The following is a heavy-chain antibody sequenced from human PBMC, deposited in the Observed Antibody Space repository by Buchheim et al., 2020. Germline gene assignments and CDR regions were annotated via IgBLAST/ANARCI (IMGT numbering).Heavy chain of an antibody. V-gene: IGHV3-30*02. J-gene: IGHJ6*02. CDR2: IRYDGSNK. D-gene: IGHD2-2*01. CDR3: AKDLGAIVVVPAAQTAYYYYGMDV. CDR1: GFTFSSYG. Sequence: QVQLVESGGGVVQPGRSLRLSCAASGFTFSSYGMHWVRQAPGKGLEWVAFIRYDGSNKYYADSVKGRFTISRDNSKNTLYLQMNSLRAEDTAVYYCAKDLGAIVVVPAAQTAYYYYGMDVWGQGTT.